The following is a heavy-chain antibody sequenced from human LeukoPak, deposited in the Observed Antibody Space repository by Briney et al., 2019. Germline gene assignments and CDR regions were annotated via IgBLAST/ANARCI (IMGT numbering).Heavy chain of an antibody. Sequence: RSSETLSLTCAVYGGSFSGYYWSWIRQPPGKGLEWIGEINHSGSTNYNPSLKSRVTISVDRSKNQFSLKLSSVTAADTAVYYCARDVYYYDSSGYYAGNYFDYWGQGTLVTVSS. J-gene: IGHJ4*02. CDR2: INHSGST. CDR1: GGSFSGYY. CDR3: ARDVYYYDSSGYYAGNYFDY. V-gene: IGHV4-34*01. D-gene: IGHD3-22*01.